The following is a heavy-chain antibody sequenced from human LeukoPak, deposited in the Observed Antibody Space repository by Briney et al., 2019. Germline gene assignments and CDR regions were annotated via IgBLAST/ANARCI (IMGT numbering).Heavy chain of an antibody. D-gene: IGHD5-24*01. J-gene: IGHJ4*02. CDR2: IKQDGSEK. CDR3: VRAMAY. V-gene: IGHV3-7*03. Sequence: GGSLRLSCAASGFTFSSYWTNWVRQAPGKGLEWVANIKQDGSEKYYVDTVKGRFTISRNNAKNSLYLQMISLRVEDTAEYYCVRAMAYWGQGTLVTVSS. CDR1: GFTFSSYW.